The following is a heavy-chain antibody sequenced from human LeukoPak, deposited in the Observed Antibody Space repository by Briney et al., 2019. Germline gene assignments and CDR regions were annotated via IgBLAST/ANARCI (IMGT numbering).Heavy chain of an antibody. CDR1: GFTFTNYW. CDR3: ARGYSYGLAPFDY. V-gene: IGHV3-7*01. Sequence: GGSLRLSCVASGFTFTNYWMSWVRQAPGKGLEWVANIKQDGSEELYADSVRGRYTISRDNAKNSLYLQMNSLRAEDTAVYHCARGYSYGLAPFDYWGQGTLVSVSS. CDR2: IKQDGSEE. D-gene: IGHD5-18*01. J-gene: IGHJ4*02.